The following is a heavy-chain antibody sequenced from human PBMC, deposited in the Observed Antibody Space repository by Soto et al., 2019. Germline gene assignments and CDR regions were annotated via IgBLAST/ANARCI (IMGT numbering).Heavy chain of an antibody. V-gene: IGHV4-39*01. CDR3: VSQRTTVPTHAYFDC. Sequence: PSETLSLTCTVSGGSVTNSSYYWGWIRQSPGKGLEWIGSVYYRGRSYSKSSVKIRVTISVATSKNRFSLSLNSVTASDTAVYFCVSQRTTVPTHAYFDCWGPGARVAVSS. D-gene: IGHD4-17*01. CDR1: GGSVTNSSYY. J-gene: IGHJ4*02. CDR2: VYYRGRS.